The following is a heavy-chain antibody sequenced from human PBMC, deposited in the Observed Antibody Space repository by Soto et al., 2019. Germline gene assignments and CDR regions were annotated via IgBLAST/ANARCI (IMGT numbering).Heavy chain of an antibody. CDR2: ISSSSSTI. CDR1: GFTFSSYS. CDR3: ARVHKGAAVAGTPNY. J-gene: IGHJ4*02. V-gene: IGHV3-48*02. D-gene: IGHD6-19*01. Sequence: PGGSLRLSCAASGFTFSSYSMNWVRQAPGKGLEWVSYISSSSSTIYYADSVKGRFAISRDNAESSLFLQMNSLRDEDTAVYYCARVHKGAAVAGTPNYWGQGTLVTVSS.